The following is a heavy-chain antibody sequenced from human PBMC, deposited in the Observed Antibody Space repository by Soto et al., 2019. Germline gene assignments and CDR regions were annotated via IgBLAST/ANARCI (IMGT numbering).Heavy chain of an antibody. CDR3: AKEPVGPDSYFDL. CDR2: ISGSGIST. V-gene: IGHV3-23*01. J-gene: IGHJ2*01. CDR1: GFTFRSSA. Sequence: DVQLLESGGGLVQPGGSLRLSCAASGFTFRSSAMSWVRQAPGKGLEWVSGISGSGISTHYADSVKGRFTVSRDNSKNTLYLQMNSLRAEDTAVYNCAKEPVGPDSYFDLWGRGTLVTVSS.